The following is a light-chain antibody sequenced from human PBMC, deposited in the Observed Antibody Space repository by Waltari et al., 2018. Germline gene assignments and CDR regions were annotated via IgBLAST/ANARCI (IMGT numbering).Light chain of an antibody. J-gene: IGKJ4*01. CDR3: QNRRNWPLLT. V-gene: IGKV3-11*01. CDR2: DGS. CDR1: QNSGNN. Sequence: EVVLTQSPATLSLSPGDSATLSCRASQNSGNNLTWYPQKPGQAPRLLMNDGSNRATGVPARFSGSGAGTDFTLTISSLEPEDVAVYYCQNRRNWPLLTFGGGTKVEIK.